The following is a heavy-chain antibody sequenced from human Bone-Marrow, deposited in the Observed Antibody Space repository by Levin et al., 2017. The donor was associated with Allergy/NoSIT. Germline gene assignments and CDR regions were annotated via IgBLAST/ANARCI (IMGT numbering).Heavy chain of an antibody. CDR1: GFTFRTFG. CDR3: AKIGAVGILDAFDF. D-gene: IGHD3-10*01. J-gene: IGHJ3*01. CDR2: ITNSGGRT. Sequence: GESLKISCAASGFTFRTFGMSWVRQAPGKGLEWVSDITNSGGRTYYADSVKGRFTMSRDNAKNTLYLQMNSLRGDDTAVYYCAKIGAVGILDAFDFWGQGTLVTVTS. V-gene: IGHV3-23*01.